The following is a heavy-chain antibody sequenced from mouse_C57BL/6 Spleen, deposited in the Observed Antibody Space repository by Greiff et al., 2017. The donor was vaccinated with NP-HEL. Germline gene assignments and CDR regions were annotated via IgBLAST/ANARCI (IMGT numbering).Heavy chain of an antibody. Sequence: QVQLQQSGAELVKPGASVKLSCKASGYTFTSYWMQWVKQRPGQGLEWIGEIDPSDSYTNYNQKFKGKATLTVDTSSSTAYMQLSSLTSEDSAVYYCARSKQPGAMDYWGQGTSVTVSS. D-gene: IGHD6-1*01. J-gene: IGHJ4*01. CDR2: IDPSDSYT. V-gene: IGHV1-50*01. CDR1: GYTFTSYW. CDR3: ARSKQPGAMDY.